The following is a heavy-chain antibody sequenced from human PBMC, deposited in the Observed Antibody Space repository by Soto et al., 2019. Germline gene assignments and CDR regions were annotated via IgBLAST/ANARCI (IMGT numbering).Heavy chain of an antibody. CDR3: AKDRRGSGWYVLFDY. Sequence: PGGSLRLSCAASGFTFSIYAMSWVRHAPGKGLEWVSAISGSGGSTYYADSVKGRFTVSRDNSKNTLYLQMNSLRAEDTAVYYCAKDRRGSGWYVLFDYWGQGTLVTVSS. CDR1: GFTFSIYA. J-gene: IGHJ4*02. CDR2: ISGSGGST. D-gene: IGHD6-19*01. V-gene: IGHV3-23*01.